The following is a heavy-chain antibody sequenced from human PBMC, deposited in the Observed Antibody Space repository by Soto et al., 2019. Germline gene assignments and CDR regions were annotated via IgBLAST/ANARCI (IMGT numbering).Heavy chain of an antibody. CDR3: ASKYYGSGSEYYFDY. J-gene: IGHJ4*02. CDR1: GGSISSGGYY. CDR2: IYYSGST. D-gene: IGHD3-10*01. Sequence: QVQLQESGPGLVKPSQTLSLTCTVSGGSISSGGYYWSWIRQHPGKGLEWIGYIYYSGSTYYNPSLKGRVTISVDTSKNQFSLKLSSVTAADTAVYYCASKYYGSGSEYYFDYWGQGTLVTVSS. V-gene: IGHV4-31*03.